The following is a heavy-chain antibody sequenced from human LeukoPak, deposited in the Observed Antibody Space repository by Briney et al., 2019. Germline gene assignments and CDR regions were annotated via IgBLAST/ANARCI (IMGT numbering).Heavy chain of an antibody. CDR2: IYHSGCT. J-gene: IGHJ5*02. Sequence: SETLSLTCTVSGYSISSGYYWGWIRQPPGKGLEWTGSIYHSGCTYYNPSLKSRVTISVDTSKNQFSLKLSSVTAADTAVYYCARDHRTYYDFWSGYPGNWFDPWGQGTLVTVSS. V-gene: IGHV4-38-2*02. CDR3: ARDHRTYYDFWSGYPGNWFDP. D-gene: IGHD3-3*01. CDR1: GYSISSGYY.